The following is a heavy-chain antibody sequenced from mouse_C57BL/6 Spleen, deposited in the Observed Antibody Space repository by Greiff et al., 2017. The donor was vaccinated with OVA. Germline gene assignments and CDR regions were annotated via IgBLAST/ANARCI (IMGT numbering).Heavy chain of an antibody. V-gene: IGHV1-39*01. D-gene: IGHD1-1*01. CDR3: AREDYGSSYRDY. J-gene: IGHJ2*01. CDR2: INPNYGTT. Sequence: VQLKESGPELVKPGASVKISCKASGYSFTDYNMNWAKQSNGKSLEWIGVINPNYGTTSYNQKFKGKATLTVDQSSSTAYMQLNSLTSEDSAVYYCAREDYGSSYRDYWGQGTTLTVSS. CDR1: GYSFTDYN.